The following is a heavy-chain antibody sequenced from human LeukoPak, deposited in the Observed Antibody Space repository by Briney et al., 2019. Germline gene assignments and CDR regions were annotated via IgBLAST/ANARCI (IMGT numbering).Heavy chain of an antibody. CDR1: GGPISSYY. CDR2: IYYNGST. D-gene: IGHD6-13*01. J-gene: IGHJ4*02. CDR3: ASTYSSSWYFFDY. Sequence: SETLSLTCTVSGGPISSYYLNWIRQPPGKGLEWIGYIYYNGSTNYNPSFKSRVTISVDTSNNQFSMKLISATAADTAVYYCASTYSSSWYFFDYWGQGTLVTASS. V-gene: IGHV4-59*08.